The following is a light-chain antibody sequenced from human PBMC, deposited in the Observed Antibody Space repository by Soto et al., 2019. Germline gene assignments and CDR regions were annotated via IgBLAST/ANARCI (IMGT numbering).Light chain of an antibody. CDR1: SSDVGSYNL. CDR3: CSYAGSSTGV. CDR2: EGS. V-gene: IGLV2-23*01. Sequence: QSALTQPASVSGSPGQSITISCTGTSSDVGSYNLVSWYQQHPGKAPKLMIYEGSKRPSGVSNRFSGSKSGNTASLTISGLQAEDEADYYGCSYAGSSTGVFGGGTKLTAL. J-gene: IGLJ3*02.